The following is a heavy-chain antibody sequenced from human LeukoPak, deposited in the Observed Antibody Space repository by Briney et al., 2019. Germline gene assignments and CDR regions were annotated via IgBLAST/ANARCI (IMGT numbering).Heavy chain of an antibody. V-gene: IGHV1-69*13. Sequence: SVKVSCKASGGTFSSYAISWVRQAPGQGLEWMGGIIPIFGTANYAQKFQGRVTITADESTSTAYMELSSLRSEDTAVYYCATTYYYGSGSYYKNMDVWGQGTTVIVSS. CDR1: GGTFSSYA. CDR3: ATTYYYGSGSYYKNMDV. D-gene: IGHD3-10*01. J-gene: IGHJ6*02. CDR2: IIPIFGTA.